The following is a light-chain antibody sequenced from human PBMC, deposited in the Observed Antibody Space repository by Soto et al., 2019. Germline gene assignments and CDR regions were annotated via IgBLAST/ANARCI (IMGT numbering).Light chain of an antibody. Sequence: QSVLTQPPSASGTPGQRVTISCSGSGSNIGSHTVSWYQQLPGTAPNLLIYSNDQRPSGVPDRFSGSKSGTSASLAISGLQSEDEADYYCSSSTHSNTLVFGGGTKLTVL. CDR1: GSNIGSHT. V-gene: IGLV1-44*01. J-gene: IGLJ3*02. CDR2: SND. CDR3: SSSTHSNTLV.